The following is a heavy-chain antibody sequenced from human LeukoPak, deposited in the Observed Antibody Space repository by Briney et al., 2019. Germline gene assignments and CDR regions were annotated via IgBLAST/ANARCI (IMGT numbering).Heavy chain of an antibody. CDR1: GFSFSDEY. CDR2: ISASGSYT. J-gene: IGHJ4*02. Sequence: GGSLRLSCAASGFSFSDEYMSWIRQAPGQGPEWISYISASGSYTNYADSVKGRFTISRDNAKNSLHLQMNSLRAEDTAVYYCGRSRGAGPGAHFDVWGQGILVTVSS. V-gene: IGHV3-11*03. D-gene: IGHD6-19*01. CDR3: GRSRGAGPGAHFDV.